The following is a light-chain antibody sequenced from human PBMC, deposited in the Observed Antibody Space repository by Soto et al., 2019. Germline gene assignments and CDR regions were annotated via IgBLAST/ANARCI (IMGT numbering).Light chain of an antibody. V-gene: IGKV3-15*01. J-gene: IGKJ1*01. CDR3: QQYNNWCT. Sequence: IIMSQSPSTLSVSTGEIATLSCRASQSVSSNLAWYQQKPGHAPRLLLYGASPRATGIPARLSGSGSGTDFTLTISSLQSEDFAVYYRQQYNNWCTFGQGSIVDIK. CDR2: GAS. CDR1: QSVSSN.